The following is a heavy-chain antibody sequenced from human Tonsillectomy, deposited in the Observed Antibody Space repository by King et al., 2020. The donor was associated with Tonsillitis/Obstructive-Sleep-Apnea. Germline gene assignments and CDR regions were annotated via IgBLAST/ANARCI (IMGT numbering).Heavy chain of an antibody. CDR2: INSDGNIT. CDR3: ARELRQRGFDY. J-gene: IGHJ4*02. CDR1: GFTFSNNW. V-gene: IGHV3-74*01. D-gene: IGHD1-1*01. Sequence: EVQLVESGGGLVQPGGSLRLSCAASGFTFSNNWMHWVRQVPGKGLVWVSRINSDGNITTYADSVKGRFTISRDNAKNTVYLQMNSLRAEDTAIYYCARELRQRGFDYWVQGTLVTVSS.